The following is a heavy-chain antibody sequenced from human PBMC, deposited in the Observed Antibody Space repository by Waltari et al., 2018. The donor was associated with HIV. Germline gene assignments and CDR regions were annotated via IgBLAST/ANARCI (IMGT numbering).Heavy chain of an antibody. V-gene: IGHV1-24*01. CDR2: FDPEQGKT. Sequence: QVPLVQSGAEVKKPGPAVKVSCKVSGYTLSALSMHWVRQAPGKGLEWMGGFDPEQGKTIYAQNFQGRVTMTEDAATDTAYMELSSLRSEDTAVYYCTTEGLYCSGGTCYSRFDPWGQGTLVTVSS. J-gene: IGHJ5*02. CDR1: GYTLSALS. CDR3: TTEGLYCSGGTCYSRFDP. D-gene: IGHD2-15*01.